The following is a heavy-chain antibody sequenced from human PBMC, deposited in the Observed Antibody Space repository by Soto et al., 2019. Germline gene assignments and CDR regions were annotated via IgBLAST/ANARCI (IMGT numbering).Heavy chain of an antibody. V-gene: IGHV4-31*03. CDR3: ARGPMDYYDSSGYYYFSYFDY. J-gene: IGHJ4*02. CDR2: IYYSGST. Sequence: TRSLLSTVSTGSISGAGYYCICIRHHHAKALEWIGYIYYSGSTYYNPSLKSRVTISVDTSKNQFSLKLSSVTAADTAVYYCARGPMDYYDSSGYYYFSYFDYWGQGTLVNVSS. D-gene: IGHD3-22*01. CDR1: TGSISGAGYY.